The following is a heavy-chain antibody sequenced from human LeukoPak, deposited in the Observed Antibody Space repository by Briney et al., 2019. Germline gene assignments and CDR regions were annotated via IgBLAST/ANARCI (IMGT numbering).Heavy chain of an antibody. Sequence: ASVKVSCKASGYTFTSYAMNWVRQAPGQGLEWMGWMNPNSGNTGYAQKFQGRVTMTRNTSISTAYMELSSLRSEDTAVYYCARGRGRTEKDYWGQGTLVTVSS. D-gene: IGHD1-1*01. J-gene: IGHJ4*02. CDR3: ARGRGRTEKDY. CDR2: MNPNSGNT. CDR1: GYTFTSYA. V-gene: IGHV1-8*02.